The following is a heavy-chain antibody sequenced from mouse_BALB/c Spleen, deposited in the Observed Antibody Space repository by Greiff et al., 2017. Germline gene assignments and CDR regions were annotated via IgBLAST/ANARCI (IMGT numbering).Heavy chain of an antibody. D-gene: IGHD1-1*01. Sequence: EVKLVESGGGLVKPGGSLKLSCAASGFTFSSYAMSWVRQTPEKRLEWVATISSGGSYTYYPDSVKGRFTISRDNAKNTLYLQMSSLRSEDTAMYYCAKEGDYYGSSYEFAYWGQGTLVTVSA. J-gene: IGHJ3*01. CDR3: AKEGDYYGSSYEFAY. CDR2: ISSGGSYT. CDR1: GFTFSSYA. V-gene: IGHV5-9-3*01.